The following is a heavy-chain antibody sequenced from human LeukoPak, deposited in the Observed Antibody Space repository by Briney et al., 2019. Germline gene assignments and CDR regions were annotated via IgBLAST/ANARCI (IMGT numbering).Heavy chain of an antibody. CDR3: ARHLEQMYYDISV. D-gene: IGHD3-9*01. CDR1: GGSISSSSYY. Sequence: SETLSLTCTVSGGSISSSSYYWGWIRQPPGKGLEWIGSIYDSGSTYYNPSLKSRVTISVDTSKNQFSLKLSSVTAADTAVYYCARHLEQMYYDISVWGKGTTVTISS. J-gene: IGHJ6*04. CDR2: IYDSGST. V-gene: IGHV4-39*01.